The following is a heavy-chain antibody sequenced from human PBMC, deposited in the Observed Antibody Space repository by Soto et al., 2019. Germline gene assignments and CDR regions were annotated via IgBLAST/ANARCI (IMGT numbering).Heavy chain of an antibody. J-gene: IGHJ4*02. CDR2: IRNKANSYST. V-gene: IGHV3-72*01. CDR1: GFTFSDHY. Sequence: EVQLVESGGGLVQPGGSLRLSCAASGFTFSDHYVDWVRQAPGKGLEWVARIRNKANSYSTEYAASAKGRFTIPRDDSKTLGYLQMSSLKTEDTAVYYGGRMRLGSYDLKYFDSWGQGTLVTVSS. D-gene: IGHD1-26*01. CDR3: GRMRLGSYDLKYFDS.